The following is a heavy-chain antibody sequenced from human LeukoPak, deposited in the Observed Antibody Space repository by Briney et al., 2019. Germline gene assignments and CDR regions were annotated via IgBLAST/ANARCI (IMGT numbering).Heavy chain of an antibody. J-gene: IGHJ4*02. V-gene: IGHV3-30*18. CDR2: ISYDGSNK. Sequence: GGSLRLSCAASGFIFSSYARHWVRQAPGKGLEWVAVISYDGSNKYYTDSVKDRFTISRDNSKKTLYLQMNSLSTEDTAVYYCAKRGSYRDLDYWGQGTLVTVSS. D-gene: IGHD1-26*01. CDR1: GFIFSSYA. CDR3: AKRGSYRDLDY.